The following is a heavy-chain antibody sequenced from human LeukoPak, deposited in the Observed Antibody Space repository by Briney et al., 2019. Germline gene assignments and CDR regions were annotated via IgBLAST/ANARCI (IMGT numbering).Heavy chain of an antibody. D-gene: IGHD3-22*01. CDR1: GDSVSRSVSY. CDR3: ARRRYYDGSGYLE. J-gene: IGHJ1*01. Sequence: SETLSLTCSVSGDSVSRSVSYWDWIRQPPGKGLEWIGTIYYTGRTYYSPSLKSRVTMSVDTSNNQFSLNLRSVTAADTAVYYCARRRYYDGSGYLEWGQGTLLSVSS. V-gene: IGHV4-39*01. CDR2: IYYTGRT.